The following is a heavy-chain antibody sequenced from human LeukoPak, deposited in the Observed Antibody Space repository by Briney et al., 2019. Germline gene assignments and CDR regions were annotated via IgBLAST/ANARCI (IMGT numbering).Heavy chain of an antibody. D-gene: IGHD2-2*01. J-gene: IGHJ6*03. CDR3: ARQVVPAANAYYYYYMDV. Sequence: GGSLRLSCAASGLTFSSYSMNWVRQAPGKGLEWVSYISSSSSTIYYADSVKGRFTISRDNAKNSLYLQMNSLRAEDTAVYYCARQVVPAANAYYYYYMDVWGKGTTVTVSS. V-gene: IGHV3-48*01. CDR2: ISSSSSTI. CDR1: GLTFSSYS.